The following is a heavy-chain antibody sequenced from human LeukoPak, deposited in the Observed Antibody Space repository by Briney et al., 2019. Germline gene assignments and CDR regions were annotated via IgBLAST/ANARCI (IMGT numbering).Heavy chain of an antibody. CDR2: IRYDGNTK. V-gene: IGHV3-30*02. D-gene: IGHD2-21*02. Sequence: GGSLRLSCTTSAFTFSGRGLHWVRQAPGKGLEWVSFIRYDGNTKYYADSVKGRFTISRDNSRNSVFLQMNSLRPEDTALYHCAKEVDCPSDCLFFHSWGQGTLVTVSS. J-gene: IGHJ4*02. CDR3: AKEVDCPSDCLFFHS. CDR1: AFTFSGRG.